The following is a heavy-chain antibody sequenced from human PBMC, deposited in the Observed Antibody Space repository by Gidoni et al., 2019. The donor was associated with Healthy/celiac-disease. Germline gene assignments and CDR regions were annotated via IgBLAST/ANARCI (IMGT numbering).Heavy chain of an antibody. J-gene: IGHJ4*02. D-gene: IGHD5-18*01. CDR2: IWYDGSNK. Sequence: QVQLVESWGGVVQPGRSLILSCAASGFTFSSYGMHWFRQDPGKGLEWVAVIWYDGSNKYYADSVKGRFTISRDNSKNTLYLQMNSLRAEDTAVYYCAREGEDTAMPIWGQGTLVTVSA. V-gene: IGHV3-33*01. CDR1: GFTFSSYG. CDR3: AREGEDTAMPI.